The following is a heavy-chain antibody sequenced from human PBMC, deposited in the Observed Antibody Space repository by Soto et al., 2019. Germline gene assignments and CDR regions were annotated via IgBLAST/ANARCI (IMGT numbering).Heavy chain of an antibody. D-gene: IGHD1-7*01. Sequence: ASVTVSCKASGYTFTSYAIHWVCQAPGQRLEWMGWINPGNGNTRYSQKFQGRVTISRDTSASTAYMEMSSLRFEDTAVYYCARVPRYNWNYAVDYWGHGTLVTVSS. V-gene: IGHV1-3*01. CDR2: INPGNGNT. CDR1: GYTFTSYA. CDR3: ARVPRYNWNYAVDY. J-gene: IGHJ4*01.